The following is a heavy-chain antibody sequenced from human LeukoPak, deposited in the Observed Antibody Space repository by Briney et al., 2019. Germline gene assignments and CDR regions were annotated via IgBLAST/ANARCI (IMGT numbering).Heavy chain of an antibody. Sequence: PSETLSLTCTVSGGSINNYYWSWIRQTPGKGLEWIGYIYYSGSTNYNPSLKSRLTISVDTSKNQFSLKLSSVTAADTAVYYCARYYYVSGSYYFDYWGQGTLVTASS. CDR1: GGSINNYY. D-gene: IGHD3-10*01. J-gene: IGHJ4*02. V-gene: IGHV4-59*01. CDR2: IYYSGST. CDR3: ARYYYVSGSYYFDY.